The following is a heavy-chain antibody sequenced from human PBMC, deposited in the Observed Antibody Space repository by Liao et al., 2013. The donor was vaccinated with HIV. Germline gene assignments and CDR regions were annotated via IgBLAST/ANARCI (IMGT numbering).Heavy chain of an antibody. CDR3: ARGRGVASTGTLYYFDY. J-gene: IGHJ4*02. CDR1: GESFSDHK. CDR2: IDHSGSA. V-gene: IGHV4-34*01. Sequence: QVHLQQWGARLLQPSETLSLTCDVYGESFSDHKWSWIRQSPGKGFEWIGEIDHSGSANYNPSLKSRVTISVDRSKNQFSLKLSSVTAADTAFYYCARGRGVASTGTLYYFDYWGQGTLVTVSS. D-gene: IGHD1-7*01.